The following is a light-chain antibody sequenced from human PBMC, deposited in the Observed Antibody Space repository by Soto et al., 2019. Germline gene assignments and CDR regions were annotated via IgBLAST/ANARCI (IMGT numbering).Light chain of an antibody. V-gene: IGLV2-14*01. CDR1: RSDVGGYHY. CDR2: EAS. J-gene: IGLJ3*02. Sequence: QSALTQPASVSGSPGQSITISCTGTRSDVGGYHYVSWYQHHPGKVPKLIIYEASNRPSGVSNRFSGSKFGNTASLTISGLQAEDEADYYCQAYDYSLTASVFGGGTKLTVL. CDR3: QAYDYSLTASV.